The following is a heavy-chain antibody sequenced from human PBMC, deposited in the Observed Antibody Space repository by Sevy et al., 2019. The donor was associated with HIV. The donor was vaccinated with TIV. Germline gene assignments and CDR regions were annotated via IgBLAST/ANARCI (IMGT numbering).Heavy chain of an antibody. D-gene: IGHD3-3*01. V-gene: IGHV3-23*01. J-gene: IGHJ4*02. CDR3: AKDSRGVLRFLEWATELFDY. CDR2: ISGSGGST. CDR1: GFTFSSYA. Sequence: GGSLRLSCAASGFTFSSYAMSWVRQAPGKGLEWVSAISGSGGSTYYADSVKGRFTISRENSKNQLYLQMNSLRAEDTAVYYCAKDSRGVLRFLEWATELFDYWGQGTLVTVSS.